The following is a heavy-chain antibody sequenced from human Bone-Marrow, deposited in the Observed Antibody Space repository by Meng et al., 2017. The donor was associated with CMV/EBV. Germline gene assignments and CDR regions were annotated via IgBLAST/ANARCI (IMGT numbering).Heavy chain of an antibody. Sequence: GESLKISCAASGFTFSSYSMNWVRQAPGKGLEWVSSISSSSSYIYYADSVKGRFTISRDNAKNSLYLQMNSLRAEETAVYYCARDSRRTDWGQGTMVTVSS. D-gene: IGHD1-1*01. CDR3: ARDSRRTD. CDR1: GFTFSSYS. V-gene: IGHV3-21*01. J-gene: IGHJ4*02. CDR2: ISSSSSYI.